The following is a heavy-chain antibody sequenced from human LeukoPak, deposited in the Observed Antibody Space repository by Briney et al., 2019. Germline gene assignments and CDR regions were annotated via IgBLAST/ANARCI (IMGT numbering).Heavy chain of an antibody. Sequence: GASVKVSCKASGYTFTSYGISWVRQAPGQGLEWMGVINPSGGSTSYAQKFQGRVTMTRDTSTSTVYMELSSLRSEDTAVYYCARSFYGDYEEYWGQGTLVTVSS. CDR2: INPSGGST. CDR1: GYTFTSYG. D-gene: IGHD4-17*01. J-gene: IGHJ4*02. V-gene: IGHV1-46*01. CDR3: ARSFYGDYEEY.